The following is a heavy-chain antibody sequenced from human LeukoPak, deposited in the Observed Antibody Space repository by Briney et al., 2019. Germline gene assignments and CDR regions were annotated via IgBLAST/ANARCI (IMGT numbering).Heavy chain of an antibody. J-gene: IGHJ5*02. CDR2: ISYSGST. D-gene: IGHD3/OR15-3a*01. CDR1: SGSIGSYY. V-gene: IGHV4-59*01. CDR3: ARGGLDNWFDP. Sequence: PSETLSLTCSVSSGSIGSYYWGWIRQPPGKGLEWIGDISYSGSTNYNPSLKSRVTISVDTSKNQFSLKLSSVTAADTAVYYCARGGLDNWFDPWGQGTLVTVSS.